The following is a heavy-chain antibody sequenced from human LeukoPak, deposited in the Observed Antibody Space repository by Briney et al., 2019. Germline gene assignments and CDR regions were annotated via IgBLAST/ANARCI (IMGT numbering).Heavy chain of an antibody. CDR2: IKQDGSEK. CDR3: ARVRVAFFGYSSGWSYYFDY. CDR1: GFTFSSYW. Sequence: GGSLRLSCAASGFTFSSYWMSWVRQAPGKGLEWVANIKQDGSEKYYVDSVKGRFTISRDNAKNSLYLQMNSLRAEDTAVYYCARVRVAFFGYSSGWSYYFDYWGQGTLVTVSS. D-gene: IGHD6-19*01. V-gene: IGHV3-7*01. J-gene: IGHJ4*02.